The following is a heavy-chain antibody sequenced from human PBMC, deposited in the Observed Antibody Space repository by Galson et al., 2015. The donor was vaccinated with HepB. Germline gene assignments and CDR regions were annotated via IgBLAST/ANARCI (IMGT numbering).Heavy chain of an antibody. J-gene: IGHJ4*02. Sequence: SLRLSCAASGFTFSRFTMNWVRHVPGKGLEWVSSISWGSNYIYYADSVKGRFTISRDNAKNSLFPQVSSLRVEDTAVYYCARQVGFTSGSYEYWGQGTLVTVSP. CDR3: ARQVGFTSGSYEY. V-gene: IGHV3-21*01. D-gene: IGHD1-26*01. CDR2: ISWGSNYI. CDR1: GFTFSRFT.